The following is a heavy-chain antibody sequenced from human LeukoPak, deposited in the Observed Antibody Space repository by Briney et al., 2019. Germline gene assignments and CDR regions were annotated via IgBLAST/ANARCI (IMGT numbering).Heavy chain of an antibody. CDR1: GYTFTSYY. V-gene: IGHV1-46*01. Sequence: ASVKVSCKASGYTFTSYYMHWVRQAPGQGREWMGIINPSGGSTSYAQKFQGRVTMTRDTSTSTVYMELSSLRSEDTAVYYCARERLRIAGGFDPWGQGTLVTVSS. CDR3: ARERLRIAGGFDP. D-gene: IGHD1-26*01. CDR2: INPSGGST. J-gene: IGHJ5*02.